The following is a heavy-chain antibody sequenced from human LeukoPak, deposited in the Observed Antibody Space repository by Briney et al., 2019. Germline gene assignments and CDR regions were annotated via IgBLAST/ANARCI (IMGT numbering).Heavy chain of an antibody. Sequence: KPSETLSLTCTVSGDSISRYYWSWIRQPAGKGLEWIGRMYTSESTNYNPSLKNRITMSVDTSKNQFSLKLSSVTAADTAVYYCAREITSTSRHFDYWGQGTLVTVSS. D-gene: IGHD2-2*01. CDR1: GDSISRYY. CDR3: AREITSTSRHFDY. J-gene: IGHJ4*02. V-gene: IGHV4-4*07. CDR2: MYTSEST.